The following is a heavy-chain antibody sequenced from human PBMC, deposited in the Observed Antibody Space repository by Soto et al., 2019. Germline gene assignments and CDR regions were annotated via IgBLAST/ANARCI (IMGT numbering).Heavy chain of an antibody. CDR1: GGTFSSYA. J-gene: IGHJ6*02. V-gene: IGHV1-69*06. CDR2: IVPLFRTT. CDR3: ARGGYSCTWSNLLDRSGLDV. D-gene: IGHD5-12*01. Sequence: SVKVSCKTSGGTFSSYAINWVRQAPGQGLEWMGGIVPLFRTTNYAQKFQGRVTITADTSTYTVYMELSELRSGDTAVYYCARGGYSCTWSNLLDRSGLDVWGQGTTATVSS.